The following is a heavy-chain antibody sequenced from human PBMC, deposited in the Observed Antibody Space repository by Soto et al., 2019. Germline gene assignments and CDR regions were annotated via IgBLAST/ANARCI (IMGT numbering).Heavy chain of an antibody. Sequence: PGWSLRLSCAASGFTFSSYWMHWVRQAPGKGLVWVSHINSDGSSTSYADSVKGRFTISRDNAKNTLYLQMNSLRAEDTAVYYCARGLGYYDSSGSYYWGQGTLVTVSS. CDR1: GFTFSSYW. D-gene: IGHD3-22*01. V-gene: IGHV3-74*01. CDR2: INSDGSST. J-gene: IGHJ4*02. CDR3: ARGLGYYDSSGSYY.